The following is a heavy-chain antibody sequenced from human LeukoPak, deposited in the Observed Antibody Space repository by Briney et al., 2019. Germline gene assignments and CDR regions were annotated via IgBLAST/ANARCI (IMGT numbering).Heavy chain of an antibody. CDR3: ARDPKGDSSSGY. CDR2: ISSSSTYI. Sequence: GGSLRLSCAASGFSFNTYSMIWVRQAPGKGLEWVSSISSSSTYIYFADSVKGRFTVSRDNARNSVYLQMNSLRAEDTAVYYCARDPKGDSSSGYWGQGTLVTVSS. D-gene: IGHD6-6*01. CDR1: GFSFNTYS. V-gene: IGHV3-21*01. J-gene: IGHJ4*02.